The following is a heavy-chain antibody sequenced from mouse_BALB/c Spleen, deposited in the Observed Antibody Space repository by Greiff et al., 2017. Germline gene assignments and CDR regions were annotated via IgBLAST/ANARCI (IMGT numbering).Heavy chain of an antibody. J-gene: IGHJ3*01. CDR2: ISSGGSYT. V-gene: IGHV5-6-4*01. D-gene: IGHD2-3*01. Sequence: EVQVVESGGGLVKPGGSLKLSCAASGFTFSSYTMCWVRQTPEKRMEWVATISSGGSYTYYPDSVKGRFTISRDNAKNHLYLQMSSLKSEDTAMYYCTCVIYDGYYWFAYWGQGTLVTVSA. CDR3: TCVIYDGYYWFAY. CDR1: GFTFSSYT.